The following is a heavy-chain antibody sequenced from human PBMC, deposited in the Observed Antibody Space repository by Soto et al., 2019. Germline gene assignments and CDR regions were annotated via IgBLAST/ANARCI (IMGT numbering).Heavy chain of an antibody. Sequence: GESLNLSCNGSGYSFTSYWIGWVRQMPGKGLEWMGIIYPGDSDTRYSPSFQGQVTISADKSISTAYLQWSSLKASDTAMYYCARHYSYCSGGSCSSHFDYWGQGTLVTVSS. CDR3: ARHYSYCSGGSCSSHFDY. CDR1: GYSFTSYW. D-gene: IGHD2-15*01. V-gene: IGHV5-51*01. CDR2: IYPGDSDT. J-gene: IGHJ4*02.